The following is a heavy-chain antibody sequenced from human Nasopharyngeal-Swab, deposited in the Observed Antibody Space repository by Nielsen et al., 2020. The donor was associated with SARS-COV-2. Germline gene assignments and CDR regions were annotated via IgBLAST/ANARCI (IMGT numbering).Heavy chain of an antibody. CDR2: ISDSGYNT. J-gene: IGHJ6*02. CDR1: GLTFSHYA. Sequence: GESLKISCAVSGLTFSHYAMTWVRQAPGKGLEWVSLISDSGYNTYYSDSAKGRFTISRDNSKNILYLQMNSLRAEDTAVYYCAKWMVRGSYYLNYGMDVWGQGTTVTVSS. V-gene: IGHV3-23*01. D-gene: IGHD3-10*01. CDR3: AKWMVRGSYYLNYGMDV.